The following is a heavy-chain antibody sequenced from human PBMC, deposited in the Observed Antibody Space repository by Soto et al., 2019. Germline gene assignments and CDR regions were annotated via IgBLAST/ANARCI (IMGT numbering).Heavy chain of an antibody. CDR2: IIPIFGTA. Sequence: SVKVSCKASGGTFSSYAISWVRQAPGQGLEWMGGIIPIFGTANYAQKFQGRVTITADESTSTAYMELSSLRSEDTAVYYCAVEGGRSAAWAGGGYSFDYWGQGTLVIVSS. CDR3: AVEGGRSAAWAGGGYSFDY. D-gene: IGHD2-15*01. J-gene: IGHJ4*02. CDR1: GGTFSSYA. V-gene: IGHV1-69*13.